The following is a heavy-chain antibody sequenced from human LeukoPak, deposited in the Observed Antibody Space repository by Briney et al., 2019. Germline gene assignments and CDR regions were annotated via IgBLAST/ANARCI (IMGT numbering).Heavy chain of an antibody. V-gene: IGHV1-18*01. CDR1: GYTFTSYG. CDR3: ARETYYDILTGYYIGAFDI. J-gene: IGHJ3*02. D-gene: IGHD3-9*01. CDR2: ISAYNGNT. Sequence: ASVKVSCKASGYTFTSYGISWVRQAPGQGLEWMGWISAYNGNTNYAQKLQGRVTMTTDTSTSTAYMELRSLRSDDTAVYYCARETYYDILTGYYIGAFDIRGQGTMVTVSS.